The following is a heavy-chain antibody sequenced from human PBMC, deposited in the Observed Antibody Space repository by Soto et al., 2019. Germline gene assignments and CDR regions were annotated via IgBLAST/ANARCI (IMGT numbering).Heavy chain of an antibody. D-gene: IGHD2-2*03. J-gene: IGHJ6*02. CDR3: ARDGYCSSTSCYVGSSRIAAAGNNLGTPQYYYYYYGMDV. CDR1: GFTFSSYS. V-gene: IGHV3-48*02. CDR2: ISSSSSTI. Sequence: GESLKISCAASGFTFSSYSMNWVRQAPGKGLEWVSYISSSSSTIYYADSVKGRFTISRDNAKNSLYLQMNSLRDEETAVYYCARDGYCSSTSCYVGSSRIAAAGNNLGTPQYYYYYYGMDVWGQGTTVTVSS.